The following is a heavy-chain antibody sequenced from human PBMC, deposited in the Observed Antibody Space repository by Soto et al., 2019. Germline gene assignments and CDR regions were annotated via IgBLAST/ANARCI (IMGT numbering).Heavy chain of an antibody. CDR3: ARERAIAATGIFYY. Sequence: LRLSCAAPGFTFSNFVMHWVRQAPGKGLEWVAATSYDGKNKDHADSVKGRFTISRDNSKNTLYLQMNSLRHEDTAVYFCARERAIAATGIFYYWGQGTLVTVSS. CDR2: TSYDGKNK. V-gene: IGHV3-30*04. CDR1: GFTFSNFV. J-gene: IGHJ4*02. D-gene: IGHD6-13*01.